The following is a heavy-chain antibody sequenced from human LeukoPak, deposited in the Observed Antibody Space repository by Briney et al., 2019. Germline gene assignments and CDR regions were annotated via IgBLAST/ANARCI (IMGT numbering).Heavy chain of an antibody. J-gene: IGHJ3*02. Sequence: PGGSLRLSCAASGFTFSSYWMSWVRQAPGKGLEWVANIKQDGSEKYYVDSVKGRFTISRDNAKNSLYLQMNSLRAEDRPVYYCARDREWELPADAFDIWGQGTMVTVSS. V-gene: IGHV3-7*01. CDR3: ARDREWELPADAFDI. CDR1: GFTFSSYW. D-gene: IGHD1-26*01. CDR2: IKQDGSEK.